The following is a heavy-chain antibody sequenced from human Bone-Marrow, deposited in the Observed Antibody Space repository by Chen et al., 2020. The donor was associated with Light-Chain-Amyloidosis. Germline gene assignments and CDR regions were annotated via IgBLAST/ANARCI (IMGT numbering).Heavy chain of an antibody. CDR2: ISPDTTTI. J-gene: IGHJ5*02. Sequence: EVQLVQSGGGLVQPGGSLRLSCAASGFTFSRYSMNWVRQAPGKGLEWISYISPDTTTIHYADSVKARFTISRDNAKNSLYLQMNSLRDEDTAFYYCARDYYDFWNGDPWGWFDPWGQGTLVTVPS. CDR1: GFTFSRYS. D-gene: IGHD3-3*01. V-gene: IGHV3-48*02. CDR3: ARDYYDFWNGDPWGWFDP.